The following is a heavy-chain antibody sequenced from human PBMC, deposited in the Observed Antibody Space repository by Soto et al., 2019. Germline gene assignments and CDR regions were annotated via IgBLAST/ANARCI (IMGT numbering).Heavy chain of an antibody. Sequence: SETLSLTCAVSGYSISSGYYWGWIRQSPGKGLERIGSMYRNGNTDYNPSLKSRVTISGDTSKNQFSLKLSSVTAADTAVYYCARAGGVVPAAIDYWGQGTLVTVSS. CDR1: GYSISSGYY. CDR3: ARAGGVVPAAIDY. D-gene: IGHD2-2*01. J-gene: IGHJ4*02. CDR2: MYRNGNT. V-gene: IGHV4-38-2*01.